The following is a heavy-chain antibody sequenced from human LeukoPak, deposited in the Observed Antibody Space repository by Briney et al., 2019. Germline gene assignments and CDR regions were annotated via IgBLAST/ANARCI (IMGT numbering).Heavy chain of an antibody. V-gene: IGHV3-64*01. J-gene: IGHJ4*02. CDR2: VSSNGGST. D-gene: IGHD6-13*01. CDR1: RFTFISYV. CDR3: ARRIAAAGTWYFDY. Sequence: GGGLRLSRAPSRFTFISYVMHGVRPAPRRGLEYVSAVSSNGGSTHFAHSLKGRFTISRDNSKNTLYLQMRSLRAENMAVYYCARRIAAAGTWYFDYWGQGTLVTVSS.